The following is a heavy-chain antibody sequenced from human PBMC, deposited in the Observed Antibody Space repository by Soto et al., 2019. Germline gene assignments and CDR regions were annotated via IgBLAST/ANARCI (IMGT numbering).Heavy chain of an antibody. CDR1: GGSISSYY. D-gene: IGHD3-3*02. Sequence: SETLSLTCTVSGGSISSYYWSWIRQPPGKGLEWIGYIYYSGSTNYNPSLKSRVTISVDTSKNQFSLKLSSVTAADTAVYYCARLDIAFFDYWGQGTLVTVSS. V-gene: IGHV4-59*08. CDR3: ARLDIAFFDY. CDR2: IYYSGST. J-gene: IGHJ4*02.